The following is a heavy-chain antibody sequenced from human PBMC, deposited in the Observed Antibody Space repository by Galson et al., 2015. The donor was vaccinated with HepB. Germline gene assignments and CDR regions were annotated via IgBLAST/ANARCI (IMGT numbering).Heavy chain of an antibody. D-gene: IGHD6-13*01. CDR2: ISSSSSYI. CDR1: GFTFSSYS. J-gene: IGHJ5*02. V-gene: IGHV3-21*01. CDR3: ARDRQQLVTGNWFDP. Sequence: SLRLSCAASGFTFSSYSMNWVRQAPGKGLEWVSSISSSSSYIYYADSVKGRFTISRDNAKNSLYLQMNSLRAEDTAVYYCARDRQQLVTGNWFDPWGQGTLVTVSS.